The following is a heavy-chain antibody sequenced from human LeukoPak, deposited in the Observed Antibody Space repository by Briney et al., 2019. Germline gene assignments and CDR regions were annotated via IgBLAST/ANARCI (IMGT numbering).Heavy chain of an antibody. CDR2: MNPNSGNT. CDR3: ARRAGSGWPVQH. CDR1: GYTFSSYD. D-gene: IGHD6-19*01. J-gene: IGHJ1*01. Sequence: GASVKVSCKASGYTFSSYDINWVRQATGQGLEWMGWMNPNSGNTGYAQKFQGRLNMTRNTSISTAYMELSSLRSEDTAVYYCARRAGSGWPVQHWGQGTLVTVSS. V-gene: IGHV1-8*01.